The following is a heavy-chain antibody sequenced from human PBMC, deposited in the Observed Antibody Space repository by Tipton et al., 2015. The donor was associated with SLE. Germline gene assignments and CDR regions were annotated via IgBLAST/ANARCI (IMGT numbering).Heavy chain of an antibody. CDR2: IYHSGST. CDR1: GGSFSGYY. CDR3: ARRRIAAAGLWAFDI. J-gene: IGHJ3*02. V-gene: IGHV4-34*01. Sequence: TLSLTCAVYGGSFSGYYWGWIRQPPGKGLEWSGSIYHSGSTYSNPSLKSRVTISVDTSKNQFSLKLSSVTAADTAVYYCARRRIAAAGLWAFDIWGQGTMVTVSS. D-gene: IGHD6-13*01.